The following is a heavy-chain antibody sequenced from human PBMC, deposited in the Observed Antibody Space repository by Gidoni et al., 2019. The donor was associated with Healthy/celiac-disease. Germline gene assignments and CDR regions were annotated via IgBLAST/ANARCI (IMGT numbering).Heavy chain of an antibody. Sequence: EVQLVESGGGLVKPGGSLRLSCAASGFTFSSYSMNWVRQAPGKGLEWVSSSSSSSSYIYYADSVKGRFTISRDNAKNSLYLQMNSLRAEDTAVYYCAREIRGSVYFDYWGQGTLVTVSS. CDR2: SSSSSSYI. CDR1: GFTFSSYS. V-gene: IGHV3-21*01. D-gene: IGHD3-10*01. CDR3: AREIRGSVYFDY. J-gene: IGHJ4*02.